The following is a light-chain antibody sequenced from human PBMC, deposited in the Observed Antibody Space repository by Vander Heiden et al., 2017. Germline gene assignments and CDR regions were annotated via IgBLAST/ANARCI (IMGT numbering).Light chain of an antibody. CDR1: QSISSY. Sequence: DIQMTQSPSSLSASVGDRVTITCRASQSISSYLNWYQQKPGKAPKRLIYAASSLQSGVPSRFSGSGSGTDFTLTIRSLQPEDFATYYCQQSYSTPRTFGEGTKLEIK. CDR3: QQSYSTPRT. J-gene: IGKJ2*01. CDR2: AAS. V-gene: IGKV1-39*01.